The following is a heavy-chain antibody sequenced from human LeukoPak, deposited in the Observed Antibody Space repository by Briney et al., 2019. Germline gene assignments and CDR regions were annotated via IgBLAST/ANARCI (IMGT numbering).Heavy chain of an antibody. CDR1: GFTFSSYW. D-gene: IGHD3-22*01. Sequence: GGSLRLSCAASGFTFSSYWMSWVRQAPGRGLEWVANIKQDGSEKYYVDSVKGRFTISRDNAKNSLYLQMNRLRAEDTAVYYCARIGITMKAFDYWGQGTLVTVSS. CDR3: ARIGITMKAFDY. V-gene: IGHV3-7*01. J-gene: IGHJ4*02. CDR2: IKQDGSEK.